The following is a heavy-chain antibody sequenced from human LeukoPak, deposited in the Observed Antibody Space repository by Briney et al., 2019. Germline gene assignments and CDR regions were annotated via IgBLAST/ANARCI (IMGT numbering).Heavy chain of an antibody. CDR3: ASSIAAAGTHPPFDY. V-gene: IGHV4-34*01. Sequence: SETLSLTCAVSGGSFSGSYWCWVRPPPGKGLEWICEINQSGTTNYNPSLNSRVTISVDTSENQFSLKLSSVTAADTAVYYCASSIAAAGTHPPFDYWGQGTLVTVSS. CDR1: GGSFSGSY. J-gene: IGHJ4*02. CDR2: INQSGTT. D-gene: IGHD6-13*01.